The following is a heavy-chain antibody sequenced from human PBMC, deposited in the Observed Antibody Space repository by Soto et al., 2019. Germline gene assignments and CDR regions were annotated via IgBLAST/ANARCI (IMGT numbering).Heavy chain of an antibody. CDR3: AGRARPDFYYMDV. J-gene: IGHJ6*03. D-gene: IGHD6-6*01. CDR1: GFTLSGYA. CDR2: ISSNGVGT. V-gene: IGHV3-64*01. Sequence: EVQLAESGGGLAQPGGSLRLSCAASGFTLSGYAMDWVRQAPGKGLEYVSGISSNGVGTYYANSVQGRFTISRDNSKNTVYLQVGSLRPGDMAVYYCAGRARPDFYYMDVWGKGTTVTVS.